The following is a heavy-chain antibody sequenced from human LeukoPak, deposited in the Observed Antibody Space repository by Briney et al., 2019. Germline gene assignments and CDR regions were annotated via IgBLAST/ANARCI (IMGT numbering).Heavy chain of an antibody. CDR3: ARQGAPYYDILTGYYGVPNWFDP. V-gene: IGHV5-51*01. J-gene: IGHJ5*02. Sequence: GESLKISCQASGYKFVSQWIGWVRQRPGKGLEWMGIIYPDDSDTRYSPSFQGQVTISADKSINTAYLQWSSLKASDTAMYYCARQGAPYYDILTGYYGVPNWFDPWGQGTLVTVSS. CDR1: GYKFVSQW. CDR2: IYPDDSDT. D-gene: IGHD3-9*01.